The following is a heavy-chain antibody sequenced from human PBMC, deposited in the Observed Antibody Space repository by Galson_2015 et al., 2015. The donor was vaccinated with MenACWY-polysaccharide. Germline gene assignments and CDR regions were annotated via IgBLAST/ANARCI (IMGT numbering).Heavy chain of an antibody. CDR3: TKAGAKCCRGSSCYFNWFDP. CDR1: GLTFSSYW. J-gene: IGHJ5*02. Sequence: SLRLSCAASGLTFSSYWMHGVRHAPGKGLVWVSRINADGSATGYADSVRGRFTISRDNAKNTLYLEMNSLRAEDTAVYYCTKAGAKCCRGSSCYFNWFDPWGQGTLVTVSS. D-gene: IGHD2-15*01. CDR2: INADGSAT. V-gene: IGHV3-74*01.